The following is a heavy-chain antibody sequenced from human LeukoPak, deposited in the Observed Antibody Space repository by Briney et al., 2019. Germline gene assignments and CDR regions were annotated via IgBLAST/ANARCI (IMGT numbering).Heavy chain of an antibody. D-gene: IGHD2-15*01. J-gene: IGHJ4*02. CDR3: ARTLVVVTATSSY. CDR1: GFTFSSYE. CDR2: ISSSGSTI. V-gene: IGHV3-48*03. Sequence: PGGSLRLSCAASGFTFSSYEMNWVRQAPGKGLERVSYISSSGSTIYYADSVRGRFTISRDNAKNSLYLQMNSLRAEDTAVYYCARTLVVVTATSSYWGQGTLVTVSS.